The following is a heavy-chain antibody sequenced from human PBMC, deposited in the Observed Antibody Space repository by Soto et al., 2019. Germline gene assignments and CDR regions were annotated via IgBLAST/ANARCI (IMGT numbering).Heavy chain of an antibody. CDR1: GFSLSTSGVG. CDR2: IYWDDDK. J-gene: IGHJ3*02. CDR3: ALMAYGDLRDAFDI. Sequence: QITLKESGPTLVKPTQTLTLTCTFSGFSLSTSGVGVGWIRQPPGKALEWLAPIYWDDDKRYSPSLKSRLTITKDTSKNQVVLTMTTMDPVDTATYYCALMAYGDLRDAFDIWGQGTMVTVSS. V-gene: IGHV2-5*02. D-gene: IGHD4-17*01.